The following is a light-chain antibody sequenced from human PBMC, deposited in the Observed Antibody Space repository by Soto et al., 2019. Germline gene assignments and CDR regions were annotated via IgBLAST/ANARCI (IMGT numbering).Light chain of an antibody. J-gene: IGLJ3*02. Sequence: QSALTQPASVSGSPGQSITISCTGSDSDIGGYNLVSWYQQHPGKAPKVLLYEGNERPSGVSNRFSGSKSGNTASLTISGLQAEGEADYYCCSYAGRTTWVFGGGTKLTVL. V-gene: IGLV2-23*01. CDR3: CSYAGRTTWV. CDR2: EGN. CDR1: DSDIGGYNL.